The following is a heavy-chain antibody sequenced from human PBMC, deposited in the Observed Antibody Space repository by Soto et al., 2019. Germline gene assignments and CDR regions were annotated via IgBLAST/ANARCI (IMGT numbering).Heavy chain of an antibody. Sequence: QVQLVQSGAEVKKPGASVKVSCKAPGYTFTSYDNNWVRQATGQGLERMGWMNPNSGNTGYPQKFQGRVNMTRSTSISTAYMELSSLRFEDRAVYYWARCPLRVERNNYAGGWFDPWGQGTLVTVSS. CDR3: ARCPLRVERNNYAGGWFDP. D-gene: IGHD4-4*01. CDR1: GYTFTSYD. J-gene: IGHJ5*02. V-gene: IGHV1-8*01. CDR2: MNPNSGNT.